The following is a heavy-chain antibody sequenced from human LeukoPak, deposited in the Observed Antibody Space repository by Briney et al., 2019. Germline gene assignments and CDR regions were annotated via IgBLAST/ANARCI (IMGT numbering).Heavy chain of an antibody. CDR1: GFTFTSYA. V-gene: IGHV3-23*01. J-gene: IGHJ5*02. D-gene: IGHD4-17*01. CDR2: ITGNHGAT. CDR3: TKDPNGDYVGAFDP. Sequence: GGSLRLSCAASGFTFTSYAMHWVRQAPGKGLEWVSSITGNHGATYNINSVRGRFTISRDNSQNTLYLQMNSLRAEDTAVYYCTKDPNGDYVGAFDPWGQGTVVTVSS.